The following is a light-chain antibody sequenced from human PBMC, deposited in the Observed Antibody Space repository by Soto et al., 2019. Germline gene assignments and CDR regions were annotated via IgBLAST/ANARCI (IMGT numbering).Light chain of an antibody. Sequence: QSVLTQPASVSGSPGQSITISCTGTSSDVGSNNLVSWYQQYPGKAPKVMIYEGNKRPSGVSNRFSGSKSGNTASLTISWLQADDEDDYYCCSSASSSTYVFGTGTKLTVL. CDR3: CSSASSSTYV. CDR2: EGN. V-gene: IGLV2-23*01. CDR1: SSDVGSNNL. J-gene: IGLJ1*01.